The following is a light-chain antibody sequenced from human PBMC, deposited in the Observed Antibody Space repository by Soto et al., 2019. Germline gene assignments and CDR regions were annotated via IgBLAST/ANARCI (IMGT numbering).Light chain of an antibody. CDR2: AVS. CDR1: QGISSY. CDR3: QQYYSYPPIT. V-gene: IGKV1-8*01. Sequence: ALLMTLSPPPLSASTGDRVTITCRASQGISSYLAWYQQKPGKAPKLLIYAVSSLQSGVPSRFSGSGSGTDFTLTISCLESEDFAIYYCQQYYSYPPITFGQGTRLE. J-gene: IGKJ5*01.